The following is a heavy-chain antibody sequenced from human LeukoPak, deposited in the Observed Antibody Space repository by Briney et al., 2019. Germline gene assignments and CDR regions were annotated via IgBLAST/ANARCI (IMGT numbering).Heavy chain of an antibody. D-gene: IGHD6-13*01. CDR2: ISYSGST. CDR1: GGSISSHY. Sequence: SETLSLTCTVSGGSISSHYWSWIRQPPGKGLAWIGYISYSGSTDYNPPLKSRVTISVDTSRNQFSLRLRSVIDADTAVYYCAIIDGSSWPFDIWGQGILVTVSS. J-gene: IGHJ4*02. V-gene: IGHV4-59*11. CDR3: AIIDGSSWPFDI.